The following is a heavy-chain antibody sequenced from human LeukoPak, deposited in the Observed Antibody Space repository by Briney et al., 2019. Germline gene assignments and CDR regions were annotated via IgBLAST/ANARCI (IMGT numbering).Heavy chain of an antibody. Sequence: ASVKVSCKASGYTFTGDYIHWVRQAPGQGLEWMGWINPNTGGTHYAQTFQGRVTMTTDTSISTAYLELSRLSPDDTAVYYCAREFPGDWGQGTLVTVSS. CDR2: INPNTGGT. D-gene: IGHD7-27*01. CDR3: AREFPGD. J-gene: IGHJ4*02. CDR1: GYTFTGDY. V-gene: IGHV1-2*02.